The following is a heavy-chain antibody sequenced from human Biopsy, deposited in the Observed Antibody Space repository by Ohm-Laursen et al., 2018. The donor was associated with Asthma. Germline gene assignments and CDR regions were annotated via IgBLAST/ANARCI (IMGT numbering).Heavy chain of an antibody. D-gene: IGHD3-9*01. CDR2: LSARGGST. CDR3: AKDRDYDILTGPPGFDY. Sequence: VSALSARGGSTEYADSVKGRFTISRDNSKNTLYLQMNSLRAEDTAVYYCAKDRDYDILTGPPGFDYWGQGTLVTVSS. V-gene: IGHV3-23*01. J-gene: IGHJ4*02.